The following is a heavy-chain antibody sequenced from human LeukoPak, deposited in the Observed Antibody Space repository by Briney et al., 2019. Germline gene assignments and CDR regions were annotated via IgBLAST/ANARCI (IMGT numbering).Heavy chain of an antibody. CDR3: AKSEISPNYYDSSGYYNY. V-gene: IGHV3-23*01. D-gene: IGHD3-22*01. CDR1: GFTFSNYA. CDR2: ISGSGGST. J-gene: IGHJ4*02. Sequence: GGSLTLSCAASGFTFSNYAMGWVRQAPGKGLEWVSAISGSGGSTYYADSVKGRFTISRDNSKNTLYLQMNSLRAEDTAVYYCAKSEISPNYYDSSGYYNYWGQGTLVTVSS.